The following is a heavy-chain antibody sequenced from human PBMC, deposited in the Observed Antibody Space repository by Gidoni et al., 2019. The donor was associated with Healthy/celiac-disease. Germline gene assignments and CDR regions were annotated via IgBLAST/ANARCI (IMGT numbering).Heavy chain of an antibody. CDR2: ISGSGDST. V-gene: IGHV3-23*01. J-gene: IGHJ4*02. D-gene: IGHD3-16*01. Sequence: EVQLLESGGGLVQPGGSLRLSCAASGFTFISYAMSWVRQAPGKGLEWVSAISGSGDSTYYADSVKGRFTISRDNSKNTLYLQMNSLRAEDTAVYYCAKDRVMITFGGASLFDYWGQGTLVTVSS. CDR3: AKDRVMITFGGASLFDY. CDR1: GFTFISYA.